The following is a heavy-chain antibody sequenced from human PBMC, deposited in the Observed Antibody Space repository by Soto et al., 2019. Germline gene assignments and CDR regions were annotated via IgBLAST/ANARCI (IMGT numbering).Heavy chain of an antibody. CDR3: ARGTVAPYYYYGMDV. V-gene: IGHV1-46*01. J-gene: IGHJ6*02. Sequence: ASVKVSCKASGYTFTSYYMHWVRQAPGQGLEWMGIINPSGGSTSYAQKFQGRVTMTRDTSTSTVYMELSSLRSEDTAVYYCARGTVAPYYYYGMDVWGQGTPVTVSS. CDR1: GYTFTSYY. CDR2: INPSGGST. D-gene: IGHD5-12*01.